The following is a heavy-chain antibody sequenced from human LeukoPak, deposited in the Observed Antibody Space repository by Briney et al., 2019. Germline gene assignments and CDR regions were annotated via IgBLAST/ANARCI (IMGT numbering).Heavy chain of an antibody. CDR1: GSTFSSYE. CDR2: ISSRAGSI. D-gene: IGHD3-10*02. V-gene: IGHV3-48*03. J-gene: IGHJ6*04. CDR3: AELGITMIGGV. Sequence: GGSLRLSCSASGSTFSSYEMNWVRQAPGKGLDWVSSISSRAGSISYADSVKGRFTISRDNAKNSLYLQMNSLRAEDTAVYYCAELGITMIGGVWAKDTTVTISS.